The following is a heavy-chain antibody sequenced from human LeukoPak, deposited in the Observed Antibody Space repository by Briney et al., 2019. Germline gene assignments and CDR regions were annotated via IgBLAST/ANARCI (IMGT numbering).Heavy chain of an antibody. J-gene: IGHJ3*02. CDR3: ASENYYDSSGYSLGAFDI. V-gene: IGHV1-46*01. CDR1: GYTFTSYY. CDR2: INPSGGST. Sequence: ASVKVSCKASGYTFTSYYMHWVRQAPGQGLEWMGIINPSGGSTSYAQKFQGRVTITADESTSTAYMELSSLRSEDTAVYYCASENYYDSSGYSLGAFDIWGQGTMVTVSS. D-gene: IGHD3-22*01.